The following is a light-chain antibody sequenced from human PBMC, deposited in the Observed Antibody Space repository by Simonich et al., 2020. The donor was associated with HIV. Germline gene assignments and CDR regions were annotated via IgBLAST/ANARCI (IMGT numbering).Light chain of an antibody. Sequence: QSVLTQPPSVSGAPGQRVTISCTWSSSNIAAGYDVHWYQQLPGTAPKLIIYVNSKRPSGVTDRFSGSKSGTASSLAITVLQAEDEADYYCQSYDSSHVVFGGGTKLTVL. CDR1: SSNIAAGYD. V-gene: IGLV1-40*01. J-gene: IGLJ2*01. CDR3: QSYDSSHVV. CDR2: VNS.